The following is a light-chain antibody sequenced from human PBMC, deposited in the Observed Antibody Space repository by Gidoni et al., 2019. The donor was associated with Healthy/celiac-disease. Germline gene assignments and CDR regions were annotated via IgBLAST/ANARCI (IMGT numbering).Light chain of an antibody. CDR1: NLGDKY. CDR2: QDN. Sequence: SYELTQPPSVAVSPGQTASITCSGDNLGDKYACWYQQKPGQSPVLVIYQDNKRPSGLPERFSGSTSGNTAPLTISGTQAMDEADYYCQAWDSSIVVFGGGPKLTVL. J-gene: IGLJ2*01. V-gene: IGLV3-1*01. CDR3: QAWDSSIVV.